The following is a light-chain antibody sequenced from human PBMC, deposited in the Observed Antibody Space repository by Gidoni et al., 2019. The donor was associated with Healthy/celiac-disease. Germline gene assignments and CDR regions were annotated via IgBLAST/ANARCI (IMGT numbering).Light chain of an antibody. CDR2: VAS. V-gene: IGKV3-15*01. CDR1: QSVSSN. CDR3: QQYNNWPPYT. J-gene: IGKJ2*01. Sequence: EIVMTQSPATLSVSPGERATLSCRASQSVSSNIAWYQQKPGQAPRLLIYVASTRATGIPARFSGSGSGTEFTLTISSLQSEDFAVYYCQQYNNWPPYTFXXXTKLEIK.